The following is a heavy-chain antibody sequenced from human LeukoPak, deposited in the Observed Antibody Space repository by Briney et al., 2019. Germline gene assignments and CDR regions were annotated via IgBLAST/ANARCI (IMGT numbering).Heavy chain of an antibody. Sequence: GGSLRLSCAASGFTFSSYAMSWVRQAPGKGLEWVSAISGSGGSTYYAGSVKGRFTISRDNSKNTLYLQMNSLRAEDTAVYYCAKDLGIYCGGDCYSAEVGDYWGQGTLVTVSS. V-gene: IGHV3-23*01. CDR3: AKDLGIYCGGDCYSAEVGDY. D-gene: IGHD2-21*02. J-gene: IGHJ4*02. CDR2: ISGSGGST. CDR1: GFTFSSYA.